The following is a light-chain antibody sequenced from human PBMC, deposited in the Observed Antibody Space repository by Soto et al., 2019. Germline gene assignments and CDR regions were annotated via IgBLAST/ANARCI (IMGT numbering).Light chain of an antibody. J-gene: IGKJ5*01. Sequence: DIQMTQSPSSLSASVGDRVTITCRASQSISSYLNWYQQKPGKAPKLLIYAASSLQSGVPSKFSGSGSGTDFTLTISSLQPENFATYYCQHDTFGQGTRLENK. CDR3: QHDT. V-gene: IGKV1-39*01. CDR1: QSISSY. CDR2: AAS.